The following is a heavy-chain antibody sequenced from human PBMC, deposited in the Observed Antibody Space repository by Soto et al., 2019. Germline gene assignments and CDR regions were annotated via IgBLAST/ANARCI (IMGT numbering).Heavy chain of an antibody. V-gene: IGHV1-18*01. CDR1: GYTFTSYG. J-gene: IGHJ5*02. CDR2: ISAYNGNT. D-gene: IGHD6-13*01. CDR3: ARDAGQQLVFNWFDP. Sequence: QVQLVQSGAEVKKPGASVKVSCKASGYTFTSYGISWVRQAPGQGLEWMGWISAYNGNTNYAQKLQGRVTMTTDTSTSKAYMELRSLRSDATAVYYGARDAGQQLVFNWFDPWGQGTLVTVSS.